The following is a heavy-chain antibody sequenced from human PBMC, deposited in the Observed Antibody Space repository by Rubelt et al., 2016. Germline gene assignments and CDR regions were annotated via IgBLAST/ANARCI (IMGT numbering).Heavy chain of an antibody. V-gene: IGHV3-15*01. D-gene: IGHD6-6*01. CDR3: TTGGDSSSSGWTT. CDR2: IKSKTDGGTT. Sequence: EVQLVESGGGLVKPGGSLRLSCAASGFTFSNAWMSWVRQAPGKGLEWVGGIKSKTDGGTTDYAAPVKVRISLSRDESKNTLYLQMNSLKTEDTAVYYCTTGGDSSSSGWTTWGQGTLVTVSS. CDR1: GFTFSNAW. J-gene: IGHJ4*02.